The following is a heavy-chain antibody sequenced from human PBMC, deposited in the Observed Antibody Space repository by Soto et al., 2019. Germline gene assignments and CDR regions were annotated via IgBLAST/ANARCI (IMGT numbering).Heavy chain of an antibody. CDR2: IDHSGGT. CDR3: ARGRLGGAAN. CDR1: GGSFSGYY. J-gene: IGHJ4*02. Sequence: QVQLQQWGTKLSKPSETLSLTCAVYGGSFSGYYWSWIRQPPGKGLEWIGEIDHSGGTNYNPSLKSRVTLSVDTSSSQFSLKLSSVTAADTGRYYCARGRLGGAANWGQGTLVIVSS. D-gene: IGHD3-16*01. V-gene: IGHV4-34*01.